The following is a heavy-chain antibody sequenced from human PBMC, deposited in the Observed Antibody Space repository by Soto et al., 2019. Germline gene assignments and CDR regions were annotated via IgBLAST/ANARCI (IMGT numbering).Heavy chain of an antibody. D-gene: IGHD3-10*01. CDR1: GYTFTAYY. V-gene: IGHV1-2*02. Sequence: ASVKVSCEASGYTFTAYYIHWLRQAPGQGLEWMGWINPNGGGTNDAQRFQSRVTLTRDTSINTAYMELSRLTSDDTAGYYCARDVHTMTQGVRFRVDQWGQGALVTVSS. CDR3: ARDVHTMTQGVRFRVDQ. J-gene: IGHJ4*02. CDR2: INPNGGGT.